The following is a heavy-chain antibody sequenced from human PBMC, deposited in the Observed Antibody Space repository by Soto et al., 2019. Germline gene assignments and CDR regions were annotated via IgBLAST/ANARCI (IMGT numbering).Heavy chain of an antibody. CDR3: ARPLWRNDYNWGYFDL. CDR2: ISYDGSNK. D-gene: IGHD4-4*01. CDR1: GFTFSSYA. Sequence: QVQLVESGGGVVQPGRSLRLSCAASGFTFSSYAMHWVHQAPGKGLEWVAVISYDGSNKYYADSAKGRFTISRDNSKNTLYLQMNSLRAEDTAVYYCARPLWRNDYNWGYFDLWGRGTLVTVSS. J-gene: IGHJ2*01. V-gene: IGHV3-30-3*01.